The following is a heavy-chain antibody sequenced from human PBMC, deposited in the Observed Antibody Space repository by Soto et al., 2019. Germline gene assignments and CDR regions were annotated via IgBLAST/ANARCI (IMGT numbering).Heavy chain of an antibody. Sequence: SETLSLTCTVSGGSISSGGYYWSWIRQHPGKGLEWIGYIFYSGSTYYNPSLKSRVTISVDTSKNQFSLKLSSVTAADTAAYYCARECSGGYNWFDPWGQGTLVTVSS. D-gene: IGHD2-15*01. V-gene: IGHV4-31*03. CDR2: IFYSGST. CDR1: GGSISSGGYY. J-gene: IGHJ5*02. CDR3: ARECSGGYNWFDP.